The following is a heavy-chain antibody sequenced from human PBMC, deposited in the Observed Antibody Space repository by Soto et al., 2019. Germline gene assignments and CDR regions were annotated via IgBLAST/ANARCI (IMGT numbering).Heavy chain of an antibody. CDR3: ERCLKYSSPDY. CDR2: IDTSGNT. D-gene: IGHD6-13*01. Sequence: PSETLSLTCTVSVDSITTYYWSWIRQPAGKGLEWIGRIDTSGNTNYNPSLKSRVTISVDTSKNQFSLRLTSVTAADTAVYYCERCLKYSSPDYWGQGTLVTVSS. V-gene: IGHV4-4*07. J-gene: IGHJ4*02. CDR1: VDSITTYY.